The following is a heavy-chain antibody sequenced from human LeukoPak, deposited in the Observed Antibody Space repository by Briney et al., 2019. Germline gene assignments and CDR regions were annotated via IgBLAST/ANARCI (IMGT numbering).Heavy chain of an antibody. D-gene: IGHD2-21*02. CDR3: AKDSCGGDCYYFDS. J-gene: IGHJ4*02. CDR1: GFTFSSYA. Sequence: GGSLRLSCAASGFTFSSYAMHWVRQAPGKGLEWLTVISYDGSNKYYADSVKGRFTISRDNSENTLYLQLQMNSLRPEDTAVYYCAKDSCGGDCYYFDSWGQGTLVTVSS. CDR2: ISYDGSNK. V-gene: IGHV3-30*01.